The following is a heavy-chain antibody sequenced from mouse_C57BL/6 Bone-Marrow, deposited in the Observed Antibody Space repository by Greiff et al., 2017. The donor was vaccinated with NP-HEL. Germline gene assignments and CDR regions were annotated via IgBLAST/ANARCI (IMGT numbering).Heavy chain of an antibody. V-gene: IGHV1-22*01. CDR1: GYTFTDYN. D-gene: IGHD1-1*01. Sequence: VQLQQSGPELVKPGASVKMSCKASGYTFTDYNMHWVKQSHGKSLEWIGYINPNNGGTSYNQKFKGKATLTVNKSSSTAYMELRSLTSEDSAVYYCARLYYYGSSSYWYFDVWGTGTTITVSS. CDR2: INPNNGGT. J-gene: IGHJ1*03. CDR3: ARLYYYGSSSYWYFDV.